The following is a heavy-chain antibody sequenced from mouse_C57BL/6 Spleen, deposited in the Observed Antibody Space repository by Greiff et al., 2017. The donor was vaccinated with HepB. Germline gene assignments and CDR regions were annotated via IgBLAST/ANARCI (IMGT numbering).Heavy chain of an antibody. J-gene: IGHJ2*01. CDR2: ISSGGDYI. D-gene: IGHD2-5*01. Sequence: DVQLVESGEGLVKPGGSLKLSCAASGFTFSSYAMSWVRQTPEKRLEWVAYISSGGDYIYYADTVKGRFTISRDNARNTLYLQMSSLKSEDTAMYYCTRADSNYYFDYWGQGTTLTVSS. V-gene: IGHV5-9-1*02. CDR1: GFTFSSYA. CDR3: TRADSNYYFDY.